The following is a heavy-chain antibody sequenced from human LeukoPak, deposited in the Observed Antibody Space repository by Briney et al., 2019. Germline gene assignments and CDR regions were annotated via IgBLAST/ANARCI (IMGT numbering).Heavy chain of an antibody. Sequence: PSQTLSLTCAVSGGSISSGGYSWSWIRQPPGKGLEWIGYIYHSGSTYYNPSLKSRVTISVDRSKNQFSLKLSSVTAADTAVYYCARATSDYYYGMDVWGQGTTVTVSS. CDR2: IYHSGST. V-gene: IGHV4-30-2*01. CDR3: ARATSDYYYGMDV. CDR1: GGSISSGGYS. J-gene: IGHJ6*02.